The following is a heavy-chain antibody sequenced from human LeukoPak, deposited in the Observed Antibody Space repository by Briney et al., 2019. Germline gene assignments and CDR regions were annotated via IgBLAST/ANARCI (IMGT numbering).Heavy chain of an antibody. CDR2: IYYSGST. J-gene: IGHJ6*02. V-gene: IGHV4-31*03. Sequence: SETLSLTCTVSGGSISSGGYYWSWIRQHPGKGLEWIGYIYYSGSTYYNPSLKSRVTISVDTSKNQFSLKLSSVTAADTAVYYRATVVPAAKYGMDVWAKGPRSPSP. D-gene: IGHD2-2*01. CDR3: ATVVPAAKYGMDV. CDR1: GGSISSGGYY.